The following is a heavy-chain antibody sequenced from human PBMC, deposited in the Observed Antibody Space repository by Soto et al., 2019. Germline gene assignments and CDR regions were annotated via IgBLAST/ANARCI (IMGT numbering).Heavy chain of an antibody. V-gene: IGHV5-51*01. Sequence: PGESLKISCKGSGYSFTSYWIGWVRQMPGKGLEWMGIIYPGDSDTRYSPSFQGQVTISADKSISTASLQWSSLKASDTAMYYCARASRGANFNYYYSYTDVCGKGTTVTVSS. CDR1: GYSFTSYW. J-gene: IGHJ6*03. CDR3: ARASRGANFNYYYSYTDV. CDR2: IYPGDSDT. D-gene: IGHD1-26*01.